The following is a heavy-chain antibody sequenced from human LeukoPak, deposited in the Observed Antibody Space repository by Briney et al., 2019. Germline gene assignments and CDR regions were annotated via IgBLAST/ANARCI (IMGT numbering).Heavy chain of an antibody. Sequence: SETLSLTCTVSGGFISRNSFYWGWLRQPPGKGLEWIGSIYYSGTTYYNPSLKSRVTISVDTSKNQFSLKLSSVTAADTAVYYCARGVTMIVVVIHDWYFDLWGRGTLVTVSS. D-gene: IGHD3-22*01. V-gene: IGHV4-39*01. CDR2: IYYSGTT. CDR3: ARGVTMIVVVIHDWYFDL. CDR1: GGFISRNSFY. J-gene: IGHJ2*01.